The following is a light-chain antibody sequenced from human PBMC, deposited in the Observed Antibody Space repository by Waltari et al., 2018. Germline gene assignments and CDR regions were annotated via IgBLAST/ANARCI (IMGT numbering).Light chain of an antibody. CDR2: RAS. J-gene: IGKJ1*01. CDR1: QIVTSN. CDR3: HQYNGWPRT. Sequence: EIVMTQSPVTLSVSPGERATLSCRASQIVTSNLTWYQQKPGQAPRLLIYRASTMATGFPARFSGSGSGTEFTLTITSLQPEDFAVYHCHQYNGWPRTFGQGTKVEIK. V-gene: IGKV3-15*01.